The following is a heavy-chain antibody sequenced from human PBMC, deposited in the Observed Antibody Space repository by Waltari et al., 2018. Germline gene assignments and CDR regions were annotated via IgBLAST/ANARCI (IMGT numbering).Heavy chain of an antibody. CDR1: GFTLGNYE. V-gene: IGHV3-48*03. CDR2: ISSGASTI. Sequence: EVQLVESGGGLVQPGGSVRLLCAASGFTLGNYEMNWVRQAPGKGLEWVSYISSGASTIFYADSVKGRFTISRDNAKNSVYLEMNSLRADDTAIYYCARGEGGANEYWGQGTLVTVSS. J-gene: IGHJ4*01. CDR3: ARGEGGANEY. D-gene: IGHD1-26*01.